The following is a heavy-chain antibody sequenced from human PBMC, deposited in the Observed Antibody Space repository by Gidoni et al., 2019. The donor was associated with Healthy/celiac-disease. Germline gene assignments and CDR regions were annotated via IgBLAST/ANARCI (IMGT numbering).Heavy chain of an antibody. CDR1: GGSISSSSYY. CDR3: AYLRGYSYGMFDY. D-gene: IGHD5-18*01. V-gene: IGHV4-39*07. CDR2: IYYSGST. Sequence: QLQLQESGPGLVKPSETLSLTCTVSGGSISSSSYYWGWIRQPPGKGLEWIGSIYYSGSTYYNPSLKSRVTISVDTSKNQFSLKLSSVTAADTAVYYCAYLRGYSYGMFDYWGQGTLVTVSS. J-gene: IGHJ4*02.